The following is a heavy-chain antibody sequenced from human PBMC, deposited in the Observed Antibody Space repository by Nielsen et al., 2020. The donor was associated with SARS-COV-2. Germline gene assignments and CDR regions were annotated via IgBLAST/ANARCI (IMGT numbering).Heavy chain of an antibody. J-gene: IGHJ6*02. D-gene: IGHD2-2*01. CDR3: ASDSNSYNYYYYGMDV. CDR2: ISYDGSNK. CDR1: GFTFSSYG. Sequence: GESLKISCAASGFTFSSYGMHWVRQAPGKRLEWVAVISYDGSNKYYADSVKGRFTISRDNSKNTLYLQMNSLRAEDTAVYYCASDSNSYNYYYYGMDVWGQGTTVTVSS. V-gene: IGHV3-30*03.